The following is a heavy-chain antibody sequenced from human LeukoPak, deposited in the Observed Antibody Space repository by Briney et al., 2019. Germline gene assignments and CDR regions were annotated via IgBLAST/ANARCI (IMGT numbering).Heavy chain of an antibody. J-gene: IGHJ4*02. CDR3: ARDHTRGYGDYGDY. Sequence: GGSLILSCAASGFTFSSYWMSWVRQAPGKGLEWVANIKQDGSEKYYVDSVKGRFTISRDNAKNSLYLQMNSLRAEDTAVYYCARDHTRGYGDYGDYWGQGTLVTVSS. CDR1: GFTFSSYW. D-gene: IGHD4-17*01. CDR2: IKQDGSEK. V-gene: IGHV3-7*01.